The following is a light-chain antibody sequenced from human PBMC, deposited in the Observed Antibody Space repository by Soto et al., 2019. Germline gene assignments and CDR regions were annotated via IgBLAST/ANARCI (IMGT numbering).Light chain of an antibody. Sequence: QAVLTQPASWSVAPGQSSTSSCTGTSGDVGGYNYVSWYQQHPGKAPKLMIYEVGNRPSGVSNRFSGSKSGDTASLPSSGLHAEDEDDYYCSSYKSSSTVVFGTGTKLTVL. CDR3: SSYKSSSTVV. V-gene: IGLV2-14*01. CDR2: EVG. J-gene: IGLJ1*01. CDR1: SGDVGGYNY.